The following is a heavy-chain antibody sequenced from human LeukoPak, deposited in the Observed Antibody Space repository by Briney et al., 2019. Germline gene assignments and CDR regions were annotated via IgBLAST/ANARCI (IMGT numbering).Heavy chain of an antibody. V-gene: IGHV3-74*01. CDR3: ARGPNSNWSGLDF. Sequence: GGSLRLSCTASGFSFSGHWMHWARQLPGKGLVWVSRISPTGSTTSYADSAKGRFTVSRDNAKNTLYLQVNNLRAEDTAVYYCARGPNSNWSGLDFWGQGTLLTVSS. D-gene: IGHD6-6*01. CDR2: ISPTGSTT. CDR1: GFSFSGHW. J-gene: IGHJ4*02.